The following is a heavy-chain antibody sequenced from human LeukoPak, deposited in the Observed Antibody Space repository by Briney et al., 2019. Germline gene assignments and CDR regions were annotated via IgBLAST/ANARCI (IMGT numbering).Heavy chain of an antibody. Sequence: GGSLRLSCAASGFTFSSYSMNWVRQAPGKGLEWVSSISSSSYIYYADSVKGRFTISRDNAKNSLYLQMNSLRAEDTAVYYCARDGSGSYYNDYWGQGTLVTVSS. V-gene: IGHV3-21*01. D-gene: IGHD3-10*01. J-gene: IGHJ4*02. CDR2: ISSSSYI. CDR1: GFTFSSYS. CDR3: ARDGSGSYYNDY.